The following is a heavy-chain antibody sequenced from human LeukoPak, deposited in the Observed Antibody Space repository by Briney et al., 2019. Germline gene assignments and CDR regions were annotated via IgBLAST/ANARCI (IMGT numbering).Heavy chain of an antibody. D-gene: IGHD3-10*01. CDR1: GYTFTSYY. CDR2: MNPNSGNT. J-gene: IGHJ4*02. V-gene: IGHV1-8*01. CDR3: ARAKPKNMVRGLIMRRESRYYFDY. Sequence: ASVKVSCKASGYTFTSYYINWVRQATGQGLEWMGWMNPNSGNTGYAQKFQGRVTMTRNTSISTAYMELSSLRSEDTAVYYCARAKPKNMVRGLIMRRESRYYFDYWGQGTLVTVSS.